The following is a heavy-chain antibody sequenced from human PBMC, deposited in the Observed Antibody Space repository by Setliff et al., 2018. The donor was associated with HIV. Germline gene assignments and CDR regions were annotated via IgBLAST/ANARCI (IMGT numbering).Heavy chain of an antibody. CDR2: FCDSGSQT. D-gene: IGHD6-13*01. CDR3: ARVAAAVITHYYYYMDV. V-gene: IGHV3-11*05. Sequence: PGGSLRLSCAASGFTFSDYCVTWIRQAPGKGLEWLSYFCDSGSQTNNAGSVKGRFTISRDNSKNTLYLQMNSLRAEDTALYYCARVAAAVITHYYYYMDVWGKGTTVTVSS. CDR1: GFTFSDYC. J-gene: IGHJ6*03.